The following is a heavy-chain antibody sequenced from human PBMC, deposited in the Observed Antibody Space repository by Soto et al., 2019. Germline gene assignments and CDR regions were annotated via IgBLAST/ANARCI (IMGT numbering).Heavy chain of an antibody. CDR2: IYYSGST. D-gene: IGHD5-18*01. J-gene: IGHJ6*02. CDR3: ACIFSGGYGYGFYYYGMDV. CDR1: GGSISSSSYY. Sequence: SETLSLTCTVSGGSISSSSYYWGWIRQPPGKGLEWIGSIYYSGSTYYNPSLKSRVTISVDTSKNQFSLKLSSVTAADTAVYFCACIFSGGYGYGFYYYGMDVWGQGTTVTSP. V-gene: IGHV4-39*01.